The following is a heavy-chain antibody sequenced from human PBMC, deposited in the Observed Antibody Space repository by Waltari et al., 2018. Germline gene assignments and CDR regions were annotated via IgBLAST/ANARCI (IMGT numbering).Heavy chain of an antibody. Sequence: VYLVESGGGVVQPGRSLRLSCAASGVPFSSDGTHWVRQAPGKGLEWVALISYDGSNKYYADSVKGRFTISRDNSKNTLYLQMSSLRAEDTAVYYCAKDSGSIRDRRGSPPGDYWGQGTLVTVSS. D-gene: IGHD3-10*01. V-gene: IGHV3-30*18. CDR2: ISYDGSNK. CDR1: GVPFSSDG. J-gene: IGHJ4*02. CDR3: AKDSGSIRDRRGSPPGDY.